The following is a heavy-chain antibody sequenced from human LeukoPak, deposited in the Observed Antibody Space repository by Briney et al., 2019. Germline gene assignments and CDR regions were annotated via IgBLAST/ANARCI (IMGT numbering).Heavy chain of an antibody. CDR2: IYTSGST. D-gene: IGHD6-6*01. Sequence: SETLSLTCTVSGGSISSYYWSWIRQPAGKGLEWIGRIYTSGSTNYNPSLKSRVTMSVDTSKNQFSLKLSSVTAADTAVYYCARDPRRSSGYYYYYYMDVWGKGTTVTVSS. V-gene: IGHV4-4*07. J-gene: IGHJ6*03. CDR1: GGSISSYY. CDR3: ARDPRRSSGYYYYYYMDV.